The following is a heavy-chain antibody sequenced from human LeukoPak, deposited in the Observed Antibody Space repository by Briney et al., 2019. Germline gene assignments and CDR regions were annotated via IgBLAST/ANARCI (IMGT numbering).Heavy chain of an antibody. J-gene: IGHJ5*02. Sequence: ASVKVSCKASGYTFTSYDINWVRQATGQGVEWMGWMNPNSGNIAYAQKFQGRVTITRNTSINTAYMELSSLTSEDTAMYYCARGRATVTTHWLDPWGQGTLVTVSS. V-gene: IGHV1-8*03. CDR3: ARGRATVTTHWLDP. CDR1: GYTFTSYD. CDR2: MNPNSGNI. D-gene: IGHD4-11*01.